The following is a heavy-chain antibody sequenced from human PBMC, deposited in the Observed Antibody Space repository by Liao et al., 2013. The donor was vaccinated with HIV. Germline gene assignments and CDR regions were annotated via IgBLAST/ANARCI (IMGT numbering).Heavy chain of an antibody. CDR2: IYANGDT. CDR3: AARISIFGVVIPHALDV. J-gene: IGHJ3*01. D-gene: IGHD3-3*01. V-gene: IGHV4-4*07. CDR1: GGSISSHY. Sequence: VQLQESGPRLVKPSETLSLTCSVSGGSISSHYWNWVRQPAGKGLEWIGRIYANGDTNYNPSLTSRITMSVDPSKNQFSLKLRSVTAADTAVYYCAARISIFGVVIPHALDVWAEGTNGQRLF.